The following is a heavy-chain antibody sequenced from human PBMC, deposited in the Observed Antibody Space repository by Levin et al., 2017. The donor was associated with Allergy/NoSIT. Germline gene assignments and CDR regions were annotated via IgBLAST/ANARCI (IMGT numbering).Heavy chain of an antibody. D-gene: IGHD6-19*01. Sequence: SETLSLTCTVSGGSISRSYHYWGWIRQPPGKGLDWIGSIYYSGSTNYNPSLKSRVTISVDTFKNQFSLKLNSVTAADTAVYSCVRAAVAGDSYMDVWGKGTTVTISS. V-gene: IGHV4-39*01. J-gene: IGHJ6*03. CDR3: VRAAVAGDSYMDV. CDR2: IYYSGST. CDR1: GGSISRSYHY.